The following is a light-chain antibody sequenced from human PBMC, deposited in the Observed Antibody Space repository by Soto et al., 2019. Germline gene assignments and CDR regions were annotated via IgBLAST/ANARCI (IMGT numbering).Light chain of an antibody. CDR1: HSVGGSY. V-gene: IGKV3-20*01. J-gene: IGKJ1*01. CDR2: GPF. CDR3: QLFGSSRP. Sequence: EIVVTQAPGTLSLSPGEGATLSGRASHSVGGSYVGLYQQKPGHGPRLLIFGPFRRATGLPDRFSGSGYGTDFLLTISRLEPEDSAVYYRQLFGSSRPFGQGTKVDIK.